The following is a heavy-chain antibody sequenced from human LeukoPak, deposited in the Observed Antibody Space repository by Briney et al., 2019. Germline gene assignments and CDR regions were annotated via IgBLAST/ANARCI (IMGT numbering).Heavy chain of an antibody. CDR3: ARGPSSSGFDY. CDR2: IYYSGNT. Sequence: RASETLSLTCTVSGGSISSYYWSWIRQPPGKGLEWIGYIYYSGNTYYNPSLQSRVIISIDTSKNQFSLKLSSVTAADTAVYYCARGPSSSGFDYWGQGTLVTVSS. CDR1: GGSISSYY. V-gene: IGHV4-59*01. D-gene: IGHD6-6*01. J-gene: IGHJ4*02.